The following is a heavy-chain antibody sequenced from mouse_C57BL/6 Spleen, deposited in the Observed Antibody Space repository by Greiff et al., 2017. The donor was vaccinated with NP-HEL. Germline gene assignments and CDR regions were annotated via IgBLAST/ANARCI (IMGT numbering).Heavy chain of an antibody. V-gene: IGHV1-55*01. Sequence: VQLQQSGAELVKPGASVKMSCKASGYTFTSYWITWVKQRPGQGLEWIGDIYPGSGSTNYNEKFKSKATLTVDTSSSTAYMQLSSLTSEDSAVYYCAHYYGSSPPYFDYWGQGTTLTVSS. CDR2: IYPGSGST. CDR1: GYTFTSYW. D-gene: IGHD1-1*01. J-gene: IGHJ2*01. CDR3: AHYYGSSPPYFDY.